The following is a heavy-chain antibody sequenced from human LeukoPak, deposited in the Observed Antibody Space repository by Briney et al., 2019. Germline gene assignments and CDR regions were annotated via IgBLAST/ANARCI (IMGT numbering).Heavy chain of an antibody. Sequence: GGSLTLSCVPSGFTFSDSWIHWVRQAPGKGLVWVARLNPDGTDTTYADSVKGRFTVSRDNAKNTLYLQMNSLRDEDTAMYYCVRMFSGPLDYWGQGTLVTVSS. CDR3: VRMFSGPLDY. CDR2: LNPDGTDT. J-gene: IGHJ4*02. D-gene: IGHD3-10*02. V-gene: IGHV3-74*03. CDR1: GFTFSDSW.